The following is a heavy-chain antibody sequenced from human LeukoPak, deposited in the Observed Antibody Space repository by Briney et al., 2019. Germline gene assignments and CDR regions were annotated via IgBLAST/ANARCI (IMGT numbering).Heavy chain of an antibody. V-gene: IGHV4-59*01. CDR3: ARGRDGYNSQRDAFDI. D-gene: IGHD5-24*01. CDR2: IYYSGST. J-gene: IGHJ3*02. Sequence: SETLSLTCTVSGGSISSYYWSWIRQPPGKGLEWIGYIYYSGSTNYNPSLKSRVTISVDTSKNQFSLKLSSVTAADTAVYYCARGRDGYNSQRDAFDIWGQGTMVTVSS. CDR1: GGSISSYY.